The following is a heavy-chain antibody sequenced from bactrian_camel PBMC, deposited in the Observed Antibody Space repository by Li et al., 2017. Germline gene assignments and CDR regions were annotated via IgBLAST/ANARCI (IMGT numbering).Heavy chain of an antibody. CDR1: GFTFSSYS. D-gene: IGHD3*01. CDR2: IASGGGTAHYAPTT. V-gene: IGHV3S25*01. J-gene: IGHJ6*01. Sequence: QLVESGGGSVQPGGSLRLSCAASGFTFSSYSLYWVRQAPGKGLEWVSTIASGGGTAHYAPTTYYADSVKGRFTISGDNAKNTVYLQMSSLKPEDTAVYYCVRHGDKAYGIYFGYWGQGTQVTVS. CDR3: VRHGDKAYGIYFGY.